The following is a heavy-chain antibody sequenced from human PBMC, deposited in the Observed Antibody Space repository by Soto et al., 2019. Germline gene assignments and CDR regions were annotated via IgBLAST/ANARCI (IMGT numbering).Heavy chain of an antibody. Sequence: GGSLRLSCAASGFTFSDYAMHWVRQAPGKGLEWVAVVSHDGRNTHYADSVKGRFTISRDSSKNTASLEMTSLRAEDTAVYYCSKGGRQWLVTSDFNYWGQGALVTVSS. V-gene: IGHV3-30*18. CDR3: SKGGRQWLVTSDFNY. CDR1: GFTFSDYA. CDR2: VSHDGRNT. J-gene: IGHJ4*02. D-gene: IGHD6-19*01.